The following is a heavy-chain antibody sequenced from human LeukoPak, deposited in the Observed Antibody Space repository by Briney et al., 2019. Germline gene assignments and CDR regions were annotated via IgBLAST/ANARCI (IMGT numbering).Heavy chain of an antibody. V-gene: IGHV3-23*01. CDR3: AKRHYYGSGSFDY. Sequence: GGSLRLSCAASGFTFSSYATGWVRQVPGKGLEWVSSISGSGGNTYYADSVKGRFTISRDNPKNTLYLQMNSLRAEDTAVYYCAKRHYYGSGSFDYWGQGTLVTVSS. CDR2: ISGSGGNT. CDR1: GFTFSSYA. D-gene: IGHD3-10*01. J-gene: IGHJ4*02.